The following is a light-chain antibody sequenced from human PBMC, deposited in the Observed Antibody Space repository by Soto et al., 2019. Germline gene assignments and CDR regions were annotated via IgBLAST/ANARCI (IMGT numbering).Light chain of an antibody. CDR1: SSDVGEYNY. CDR3: SSYVVSYSWV. Sequence: QSALTQPRSVSGSPGQSVTISCTGSSSDVGEYNYVSWYQHHPGNAPKLMIYDVSKRPSGVPDRFSGSKSGNTASLTISGLQAEDEADYYCSSYVVSYSWVFGGGTKLTVL. J-gene: IGLJ3*02. CDR2: DVS. V-gene: IGLV2-11*01.